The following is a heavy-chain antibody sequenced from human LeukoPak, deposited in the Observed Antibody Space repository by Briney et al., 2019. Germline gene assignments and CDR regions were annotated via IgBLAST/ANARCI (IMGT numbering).Heavy chain of an antibody. CDR3: AREAGYSYGRYYYYYYMDV. V-gene: IGHV4-61*02. Sequence: PSETLSLTCTVSGGSISSGSYYWSWIRQPAGKGLEWIGRIYTSGSTNYNPSLKSRVTISVDTSKNQFSLKLSSVTAADTAVYYCAREAGYSYGRYYYYYYMDVWGKGTTVTISS. D-gene: IGHD5-18*01. CDR2: IYTSGST. J-gene: IGHJ6*03. CDR1: GGSISSGSYY.